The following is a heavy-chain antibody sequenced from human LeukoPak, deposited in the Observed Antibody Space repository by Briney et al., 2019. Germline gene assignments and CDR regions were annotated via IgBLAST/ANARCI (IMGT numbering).Heavy chain of an antibody. J-gene: IGHJ5*02. D-gene: IGHD2-2*01. CDR2: IYHSGST. V-gene: IGHV4-38-2*01. CDR1: GYSISSGYY. Sequence: SETLSLTCAVSGYSISSGYYWGWIRQPPGKGLEWIGSIYHSGSTNYNPSLKSRVTISVDTSKNQFSLKLSSVTAADTAVYYCARLPPLIVVVPAANGYNWFDPWGQGTLVTVSS. CDR3: ARLPPLIVVVPAANGYNWFDP.